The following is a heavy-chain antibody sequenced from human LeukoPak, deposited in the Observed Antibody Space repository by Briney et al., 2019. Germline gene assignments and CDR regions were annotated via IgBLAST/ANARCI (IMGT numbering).Heavy chain of an antibody. J-gene: IGHJ4*02. CDR3: AKSLIVGATTYDY. Sequence: GGSLRLSCAASGFTFSSYWMHWVRQAPGKGLEWVSAISGSGGSTYYADSVKGRFTISRDNSKNTLYLQMNSLRAEDTAVYYCAKSLIVGATTYDYWGQGTLVTVSS. D-gene: IGHD1-26*01. CDR1: GFTFSSYW. V-gene: IGHV3-23*01. CDR2: ISGSGGST.